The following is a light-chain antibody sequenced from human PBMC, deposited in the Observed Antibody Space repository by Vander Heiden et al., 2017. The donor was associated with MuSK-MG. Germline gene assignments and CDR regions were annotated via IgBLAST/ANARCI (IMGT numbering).Light chain of an antibody. J-gene: IGKJ5*01. CDR2: AAS. CDR1: QSISSY. V-gene: IGKV1-39*01. CDR3: QQSDSIPIT. Sequence: DIQMTQSPSSLSASVGDRVTITCRASQSISSYLSWYHQKPGKAPKLLIYAASSLQSGVPSRFSGSGSGTDFTLTISSLQPEDFATYYCQQSDSIPITFGQGTRLEIK.